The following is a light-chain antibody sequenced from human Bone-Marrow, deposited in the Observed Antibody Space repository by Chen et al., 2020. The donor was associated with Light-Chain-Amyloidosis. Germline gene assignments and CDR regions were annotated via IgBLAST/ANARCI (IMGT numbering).Light chain of an antibody. CDR2: EVT. CDR1: SSDVGGDNH. V-gene: IGLV2-14*01. CDR3: SSYTITNTLV. J-gene: IGLJ1*01. Sequence: QSALTQPASVSGSPGQSITISCTGTSSDVGGDNHVSWYQQPPDKAPKLMIYEVTNRPSWVPVRFSGSKSDHTASLTISGLQTEDEADYFCSSYTITNTLVFGSGTRVTVL.